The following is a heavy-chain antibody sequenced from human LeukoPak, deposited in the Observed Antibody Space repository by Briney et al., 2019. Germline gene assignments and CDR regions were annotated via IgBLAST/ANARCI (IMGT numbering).Heavy chain of an antibody. CDR3: ARDGAGSGLYYFDY. CDR2: INWNGGST. V-gene: IGHV3-20*04. J-gene: IGHJ4*02. Sequence: GGSLRLSCAASGFTFDDYGMSWVRQAPGKGLEWGSGINWNGGSTGYADSVKGRFTISRDNAKNSLYLQMNSLRAEDTALYYCARDGAGSGLYYFDYWGQGTLVTASS. CDR1: GFTFDDYG. D-gene: IGHD6-19*01.